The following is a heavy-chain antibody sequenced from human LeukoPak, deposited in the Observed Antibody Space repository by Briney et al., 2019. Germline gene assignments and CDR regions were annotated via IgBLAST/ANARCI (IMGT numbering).Heavy chain of an antibody. CDR2: IYYSGST. CDR1: GGSISSSSYY. CDR3: ARAGFGVHAFDI. J-gene: IGHJ3*02. Sequence: SETLSLTCTVSGGSISSSSYYWGWIRQPPGKGLEWIGSIYYSGSTYYNPSLKSRVTISVDTSKNQFSLKLSSVTAADTAVYYCARAGFGVHAFDIWGQGTMVTVSS. V-gene: IGHV4-39*07. D-gene: IGHD3-3*01.